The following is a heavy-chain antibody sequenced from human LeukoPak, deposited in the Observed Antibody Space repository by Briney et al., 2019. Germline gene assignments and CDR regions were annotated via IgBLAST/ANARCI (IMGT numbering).Heavy chain of an antibody. J-gene: IGHJ4*02. V-gene: IGHV3-11*01. CDR1: GFTFSDYY. Sequence: PGGSLRLPCAASGFTFSDYYMSWIRQALGKGLEWVSYISSSGSTIYYADSVKGRFTISRDNAKNSQYLQMNSLRAEDTAVYYCARDLGDFWSGYYFFDYWGQGTLVTVSS. CDR2: ISSSGSTI. CDR3: ARDLGDFWSGYYFFDY. D-gene: IGHD3-3*01.